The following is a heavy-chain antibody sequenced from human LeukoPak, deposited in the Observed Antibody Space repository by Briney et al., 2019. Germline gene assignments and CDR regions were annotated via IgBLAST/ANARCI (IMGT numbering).Heavy chain of an antibody. J-gene: IGHJ4*02. CDR2: IYTSGST. CDR1: GGSISSYY. D-gene: IGHD4-17*01. Sequence: HPSETLSLTCTVSGGSISSYYWSWIRQPARKGLEWIGHIYTSGSTNYNPSLKSRVTMSVDTSKNQFSLKLTSVTAADTAVYYCARGLYGDSGYWGQGTLVTVSS. V-gene: IGHV4-4*07. CDR3: ARGLYGDSGY.